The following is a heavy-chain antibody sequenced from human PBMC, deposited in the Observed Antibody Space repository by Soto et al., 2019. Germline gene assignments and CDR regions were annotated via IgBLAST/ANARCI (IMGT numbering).Heavy chain of an antibody. CDR2: MNPNSGNT. V-gene: IGHV1-8*01. Sequence: ASVKVSCKASGYTFTSYDINWVRQATGQGLEWMGWMNPNSGNTGYAQKFQGRVTMTRNTSISTAYMELSSLRSEDTAVYYCARGRHQDCSSTSCYKWVGELYYYYGMDVWGQGTTVTVSS. J-gene: IGHJ6*02. CDR1: GYTFTSYD. D-gene: IGHD2-2*02. CDR3: ARGRHQDCSSTSCYKWVGELYYYYGMDV.